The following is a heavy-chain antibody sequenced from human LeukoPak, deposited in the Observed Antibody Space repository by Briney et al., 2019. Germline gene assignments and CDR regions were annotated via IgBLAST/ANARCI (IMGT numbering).Heavy chain of an antibody. CDR2: IYSGDST. J-gene: IGHJ4*02. D-gene: IGHD1-7*01. Sequence: GGSLRLSCAASGFTVSSNYMSWVRQAPGKGLEWVSVIYSGDSTYYADSVKGRSTISRDNSKNTLYLQMNSLRAEDTAVYYCARDAHTGREVELPFYGGQGTRVTVSS. V-gene: IGHV3-66*01. CDR3: ARDAHTGREVELPFY. CDR1: GFTVSSNY.